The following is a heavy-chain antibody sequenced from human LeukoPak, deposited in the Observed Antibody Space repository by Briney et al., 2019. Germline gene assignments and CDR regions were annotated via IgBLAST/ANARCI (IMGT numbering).Heavy chain of an antibody. CDR2: ISGSGGST. D-gene: IGHD2-2*01. Sequence: PGGSLRLSCAASGFTFSSYAMSWVRQAPGKGLEWVSAISGSGGSTYYADSVKGRFTISRDNSKNTLYLQMNSLRAEDTAVYYCAKSQPNIVVVPAALLIWDDYWGQGTLVTVSS. J-gene: IGHJ4*02. CDR1: GFTFSSYA. CDR3: AKSQPNIVVVPAALLIWDDY. V-gene: IGHV3-23*01.